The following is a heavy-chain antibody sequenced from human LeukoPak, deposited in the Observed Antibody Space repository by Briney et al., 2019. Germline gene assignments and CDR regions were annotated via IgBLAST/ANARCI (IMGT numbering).Heavy chain of an antibody. CDR1: GYTFTGYG. J-gene: IGHJ6*04. CDR3: ARVLLWFGELLPNGMDV. CDR2: ISAYNGNT. D-gene: IGHD3-10*01. Sequence: ASVKVSCKASGYTFTGYGISWVRQAPGQGLEWMGWISAYNGNTNYAQKLQGRVTMTTDTSTSTAYMELRSLRSDDTAVYYCARVLLWFGELLPNGMDVWGKGTTVTVSS. V-gene: IGHV1-18*04.